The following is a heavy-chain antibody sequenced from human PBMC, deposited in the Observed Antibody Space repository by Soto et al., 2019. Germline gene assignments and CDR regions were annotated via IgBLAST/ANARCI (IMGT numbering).Heavy chain of an antibody. J-gene: IGHJ4*02. CDR2: IVVGTGHT. Sequence: ASVKVSCKASGFSFTSSSVQWVRQARGQRLEWIGWIVVGTGHTNYAQKFQERVTISTDMSTNTAYMEVNSLRFDDTAVYYCTESLEGGEYGANSAFDYWGQGTLVTVSS. CDR3: TESLEGGEYGANSAFDY. CDR1: GFSFTSSS. V-gene: IGHV1-58*01. D-gene: IGHD4-17*01.